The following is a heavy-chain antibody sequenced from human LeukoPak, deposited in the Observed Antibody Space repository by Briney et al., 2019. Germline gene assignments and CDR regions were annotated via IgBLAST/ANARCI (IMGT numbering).Heavy chain of an antibody. CDR1: GFTFSSYA. V-gene: IGHV3-23*01. Sequence: GGSLRLSCAASGFTFSSYAMSWVRQAPGKGLKWVSAISGSGGSTYYADSVKGRFTISRDNSKNTLYLQMNSLRAEDTAVYYCAKDRDYYDSSGYLVYWGQGTLVTVSS. CDR3: AKDRDYYDSSGYLVY. D-gene: IGHD3-22*01. CDR2: ISGSGGST. J-gene: IGHJ4*02.